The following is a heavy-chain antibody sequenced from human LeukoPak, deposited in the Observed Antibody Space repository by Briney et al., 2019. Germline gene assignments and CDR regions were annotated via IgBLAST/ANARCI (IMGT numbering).Heavy chain of an antibody. CDR2: ISGSGGST. Sequence: PGGSLRLSCAASGFTFSSYAMSWVRQAPGKGLVGVSVISGSGGSTYYADSVKGRFTISRDKSKNTLYLQMNSRRAEDRAVYYCAKDRYYYDSSGYYNWFDPCGQGTLVTVSS. CDR3: AKDRYYYDSSGYYNWFDP. CDR1: GFTFSSYA. V-gene: IGHV3-23*01. J-gene: IGHJ5*02. D-gene: IGHD3-22*01.